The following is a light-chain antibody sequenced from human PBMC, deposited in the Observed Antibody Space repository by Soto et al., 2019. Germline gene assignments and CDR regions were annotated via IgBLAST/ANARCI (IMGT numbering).Light chain of an antibody. CDR2: SAS. J-gene: IGKJ5*01. V-gene: IGKV1-27*01. Sequence: QKPGKVPRFLICSASILRSGVPSRFSGSGSGTDFTLTISSLQPEDVATYYCQKYNTAPLTFGQGTRLEIK. CDR3: QKYNTAPLT.